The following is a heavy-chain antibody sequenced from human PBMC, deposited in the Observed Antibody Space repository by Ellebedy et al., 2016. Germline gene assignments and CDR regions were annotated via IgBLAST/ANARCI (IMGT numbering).Heavy chain of an antibody. J-gene: IGHJ5*02. CDR3: ATTPGGYCTISSCFSPRFDP. Sequence: GESLKISXAASGFTFSNNAMSWVRQAPGKGLEWVTRITSSGANSYYADSVKGRFIVSRDNSKNTLYLQMNGLRVEDTAVYYCATTPGGYCTISSCFSPRFDPWGQGTLVTVSS. V-gene: IGHV3-23*01. D-gene: IGHD2-2*01. CDR1: GFTFSNNA. CDR2: ITSSGANS.